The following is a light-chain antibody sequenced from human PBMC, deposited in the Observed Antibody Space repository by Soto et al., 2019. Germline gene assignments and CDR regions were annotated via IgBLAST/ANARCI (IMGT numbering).Light chain of an antibody. V-gene: IGKV3-20*01. J-gene: IGKJ1*01. CDR2: GAS. CDR1: QSVSKSY. Sequence: EIVLTQSPGTLSLSPGERATFSCRASQSVSKSYLAWYQQKPGQAPRLLIYGASSRATGIPDRFSGGGSGTDFTLTIRRLEPEDFSVYYCQQYAASPWTFGQGTKVEIK. CDR3: QQYAASPWT.